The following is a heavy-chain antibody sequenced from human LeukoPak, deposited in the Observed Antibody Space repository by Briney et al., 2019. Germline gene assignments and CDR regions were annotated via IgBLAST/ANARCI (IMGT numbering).Heavy chain of an antibody. Sequence: ASVKVSCKASGYTFTGYYMHWVRQAPGQGLEWMGWINPNSGGTNYAQKFQGRVTMTRDTSISTAYMELSRLRSDETAVYHCARGGGLYYYYYYMDVWGKGTTVTVSS. D-gene: IGHD3-3*01. V-gene: IGHV1-2*02. CDR1: GYTFTGYY. CDR3: ARGGGLYYYYYYMDV. J-gene: IGHJ6*03. CDR2: INPNSGGT.